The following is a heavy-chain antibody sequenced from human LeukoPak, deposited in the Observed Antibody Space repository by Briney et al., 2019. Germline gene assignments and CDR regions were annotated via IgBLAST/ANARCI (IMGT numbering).Heavy chain of an antibody. CDR2: LHASEST. V-gene: IGHV4-4*07. D-gene: IGHD3-22*01. CDR3: ASLSSGAAFDV. J-gene: IGHJ3*01. CDR1: GAHISNYY. Sequence: SDTLSLTCTVSGAHISNYYWTWVRQSAAQGLEWIGRLHASESTIYNPSLKSRVTMSIDTSKYQLSLTLTSVTAADSAVYYCASLSSGAAFDVWGQGTVVTVSS.